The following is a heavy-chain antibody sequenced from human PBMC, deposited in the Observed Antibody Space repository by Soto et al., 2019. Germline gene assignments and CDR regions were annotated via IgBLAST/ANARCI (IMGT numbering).Heavy chain of an antibody. J-gene: IGHJ4*02. D-gene: IGHD2-2*01. V-gene: IGHV1-2*04. Sequence: ASVKVSCKASGYTFTGYYMHWVRQAPGQGLEWMGWINPNSGGTNYAQKFQGWVTMTRDTSISTAYMELSRLRSDDTAVYYCARDRGYCTTAGCYAFDCWGKGTLVTVSS. CDR2: INPNSGGT. CDR1: GYTFTGYY. CDR3: ARDRGYCTTAGCYAFDC.